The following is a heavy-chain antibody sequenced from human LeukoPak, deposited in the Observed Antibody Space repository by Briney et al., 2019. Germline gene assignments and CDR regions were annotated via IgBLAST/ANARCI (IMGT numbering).Heavy chain of an antibody. CDR2: ISSGTSYI. D-gene: IGHD4-17*01. J-gene: IGHJ4*02. Sequence: PGGSLRLSCAASGFTFSSYSMNWVRQAPGKGLEWVSSISSGTSYIYYADSVKGRFTISRDNAKNSLYLQMNSLRAEDTAVYYCTRDRRTTYPFDYWGQGTLVTVSS. V-gene: IGHV3-21*01. CDR1: GFTFSSYS. CDR3: TRDRRTTYPFDY.